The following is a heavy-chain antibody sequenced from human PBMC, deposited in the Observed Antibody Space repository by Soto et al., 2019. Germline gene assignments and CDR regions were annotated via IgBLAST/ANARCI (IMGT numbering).Heavy chain of an antibody. CDR3: ARDKTLAGAVFDY. J-gene: IGHJ4*02. CDR2: ISYDGSQT. D-gene: IGHD6-19*01. V-gene: IGHV3-30*03. CDR1: GFTFTRSA. Sequence: QVQLVESGGGVVQPGRSLRLSCAGSGFTFTRSAMHWVRQAPGKGLEWVAIISYDGSQTYYADSVKGRFIISRDNSKNTLYMQMNSLRAEDTAVYYCARDKTLAGAVFDYWGQGNLVTVSS.